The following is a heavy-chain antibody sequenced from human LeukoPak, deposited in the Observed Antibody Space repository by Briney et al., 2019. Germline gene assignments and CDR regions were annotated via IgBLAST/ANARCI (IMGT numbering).Heavy chain of an antibody. CDR3: AKEGVGYDYVWGSYSHMDV. CDR2: ISYDGSIN. V-gene: IGHV3-30*04. CDR1: GFTFSSYA. J-gene: IGHJ6*03. Sequence: GGSLRLSCAASGFTFSSYAMHWVRQAPGKGLEWVALISYDGSINDYADSVKGRFTISRDNSKNTLYLQMNSLRAEDTAVYYCAKEGVGYDYVWGSYSHMDVWGKGTTVTISS. D-gene: IGHD3-16*01.